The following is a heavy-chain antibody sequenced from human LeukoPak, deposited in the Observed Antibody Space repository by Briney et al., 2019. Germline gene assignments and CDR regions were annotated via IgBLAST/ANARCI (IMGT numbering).Heavy chain of an antibody. Sequence: PGGPLRLSCAASGFTFSSYWMSWVRQAPGKGLEWVSGISGSGGSTYYADSVKGRFTISRDNSKNTLYLQMNSLRAEDTAVYYCAKSPDYDSSGFYSDYWGQGTLVTVSS. CDR2: ISGSGGST. CDR3: AKSPDYDSSGFYSDY. J-gene: IGHJ4*02. CDR1: GFTFSSYW. V-gene: IGHV3-23*01. D-gene: IGHD3-22*01.